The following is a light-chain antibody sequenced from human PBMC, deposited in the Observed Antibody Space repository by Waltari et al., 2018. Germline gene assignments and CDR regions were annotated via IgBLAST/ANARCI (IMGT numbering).Light chain of an antibody. CDR1: NSNNGSNY. V-gene: IGLV1-47*01. CDR2: WDN. J-gene: IGLJ2*01. CDR3: AAWDDRLSGQL. Sequence: QPVVTQPPSASGPPGQRVTIPCSGNNSNNGSNYVYWYQQLPGKAPNLLIYWDNQRPSGVPDRFSASKSGTTASLAISGLRSEDEAGYYCAAWDDRLSGQLFGGGTNLAVL.